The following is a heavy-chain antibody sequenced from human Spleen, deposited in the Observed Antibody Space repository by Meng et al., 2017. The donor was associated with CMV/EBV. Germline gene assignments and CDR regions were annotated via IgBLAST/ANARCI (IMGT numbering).Heavy chain of an antibody. V-gene: IGHV3-21*04. D-gene: IGHD1-26*01. CDR1: GFTFSSYS. CDR2: IGSSGSNL. J-gene: IGHJ6*02. Sequence: GESLKISCAASGFTFSSYSMNWVRQAPGKGLEWLSSIGSSGSNLYYADSVKGRFTISRDNSKNTLYLQMNSLRAEDTAVYYCARGNSGSYVGYYGMDVWGQGTTVTVSS. CDR3: ARGNSGSYVGYYGMDV.